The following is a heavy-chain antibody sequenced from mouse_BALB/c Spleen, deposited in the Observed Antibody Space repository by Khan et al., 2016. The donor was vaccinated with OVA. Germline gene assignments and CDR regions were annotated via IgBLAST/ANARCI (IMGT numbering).Heavy chain of an antibody. D-gene: IGHD4-1*01. CDR1: GFTSSPYS. Sequence: VELVESGGDLVKSGGSLKLSCAASGFTSSPYSMSWVRQTPDKRLEWVATISSDGDYTYYPDRVKGRFNISRDNAKNTLYLQMSSLKSEDTSIYYCGTDLTGSFAYWGQGTMVTVSA. V-gene: IGHV5-6*01. J-gene: IGHJ3*01. CDR3: GTDLTGSFAY. CDR2: ISSDGDYT.